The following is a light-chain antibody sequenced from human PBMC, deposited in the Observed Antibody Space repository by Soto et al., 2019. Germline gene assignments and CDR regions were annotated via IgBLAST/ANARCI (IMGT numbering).Light chain of an antibody. CDR1: SSDVGGHNY. CDR2: EVS. CDR3: NSYTTSSTYV. V-gene: IGLV2-14*01. J-gene: IGLJ1*01. Sequence: QSVLTQPASLSGSPGQSITISCTGTSSDVGGHNYVSWYQQHPGKVPKLIIYEVSLRPSGVPSRFSGSKSGNTASLTISGLQAEDEADYYCNSYTTSSTYVFGTGTKVTVL.